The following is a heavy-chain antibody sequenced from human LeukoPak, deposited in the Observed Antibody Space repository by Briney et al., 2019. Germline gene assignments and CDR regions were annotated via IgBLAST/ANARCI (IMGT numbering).Heavy chain of an antibody. CDR2: INHSGST. CDR1: GGSFSGYY. J-gene: IGHJ6*02. V-gene: IGHV4-34*01. Sequence: SSETLSLTCAVYGGSFSGYYWSCIRQPPGKGLEWIGEINHSGSTNYNPSLKSRVTISVDTSKNQFSLKLSSVTAADTAVYYCARGLSAGWLNYYYYGMDVWGQGTTVTVSS. CDR3: ARGLSAGWLNYYYYGMDV. D-gene: IGHD5-12*01.